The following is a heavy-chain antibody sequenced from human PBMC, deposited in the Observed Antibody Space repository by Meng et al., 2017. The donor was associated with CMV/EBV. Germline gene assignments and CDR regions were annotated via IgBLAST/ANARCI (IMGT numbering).Heavy chain of an antibody. J-gene: IGHJ6*02. CDR1: GGSVSSGSYY. CDR2: IYYSGST. V-gene: IGHV4-61*01. CDR3: ASFAATTPEYYGMDV. D-gene: IGHD5-12*01. Sequence: SETLSLTCTVSGGSVSSGSYYWSWIRQPPGKGLEWIGYIYYSGSTNYNPSLKSRVTISVDTSKNQFSLKLSPVTAADTAVYYCASFAATTPEYYGMDVWGQGTTVTVSS.